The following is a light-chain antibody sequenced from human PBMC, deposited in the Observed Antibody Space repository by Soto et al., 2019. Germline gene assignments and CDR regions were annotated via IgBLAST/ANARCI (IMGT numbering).Light chain of an antibody. J-gene: IGLJ1*01. CDR1: TSNLGNNY. Sequence: QSVLAQPPSVSAAPGQRVTVSCSTTTSNLGNNYISWYQHLPGAAPRLLIYDDTERPSGIPDRFSGSRSATSATLGIAGLQTGDEADYFCGAWDPSLNADLFGTGTKLTVL. CDR3: GAWDPSLNADL. V-gene: IGLV1-51*01. CDR2: DDT.